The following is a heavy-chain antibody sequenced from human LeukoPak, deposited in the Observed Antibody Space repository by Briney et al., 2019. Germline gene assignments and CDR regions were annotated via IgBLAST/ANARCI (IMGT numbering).Heavy chain of an antibody. CDR2: IYTSGST. V-gene: IGHV4-61*02. CDR1: GGSLSSGSYY. CDR3: AREVAGYYDSSGLLFDP. J-gene: IGHJ5*02. Sequence: PSQTLSLTCTVSGGSLSSGSYYWSWIRQPAGKGLEWIGRIYTSGSTNYNPSLKSRVTISVDTSKNQFSLKLSSVTAADTAVYYCAREVAGYYDSSGLLFDPWGQGTLVTVSS. D-gene: IGHD3-22*01.